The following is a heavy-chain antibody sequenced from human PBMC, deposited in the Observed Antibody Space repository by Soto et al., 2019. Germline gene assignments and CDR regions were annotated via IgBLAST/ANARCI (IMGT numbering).Heavy chain of an antibody. D-gene: IGHD3-10*01. CDR1: GITFSDHY. CDR3: ARAPYYGSGTYYYYALAV. V-gene: IGHV3-11*01. CDR2: ISGTAGTI. J-gene: IGHJ6*02. Sequence: QVQLVESGGGLVKPGGSLRLSCEASGITFSDHYMTWIRQAPGKGLEWISYISGTAGTIYYADSVKGRFTISRDNAKNSLFLQLTSLTAEDTAVYYCARAPYYGSGTYYYYALAVWGQGTTVTVSS.